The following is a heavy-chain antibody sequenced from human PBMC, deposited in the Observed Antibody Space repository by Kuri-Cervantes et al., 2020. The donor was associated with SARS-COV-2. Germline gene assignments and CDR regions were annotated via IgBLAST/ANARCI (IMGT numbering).Heavy chain of an antibody. Sequence: SETLSLTCTVSGASISSSDSYWGWIRQPPGRGLEWIATISYSGSTYYNPSLKSRVAISVDTSKSHFSLKLTSVTAADTAMYYCARDPTPHDGHSITWTLYYYYYGMDVWGQGTTVTVSS. CDR3: ARDPTPHDGHSITWTLYYYYYGMDV. J-gene: IGHJ6*02. D-gene: IGHD3-3*01. CDR2: ISYSGST. V-gene: IGHV4-39*07. CDR1: GASISSSDSY.